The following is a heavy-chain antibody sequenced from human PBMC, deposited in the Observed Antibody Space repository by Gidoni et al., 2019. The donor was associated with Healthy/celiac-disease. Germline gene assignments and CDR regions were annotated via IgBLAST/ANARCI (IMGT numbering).Heavy chain of an antibody. CDR3: ARARITIFGVVTYYYGMDV. D-gene: IGHD3-3*01. V-gene: IGHV4-39*01. J-gene: IGHJ6*02. Sequence: QLQLQESGPGLVKPSETLSLTCTGSGGPISSSSYHWGWIRKPPGKGLGWIGSIYYSGSTYYNPSLKSRVTISVDTSKNQFSLKLSSVTAADTAVYYCARARITIFGVVTYYYGMDVWGQGTTVTVSS. CDR1: GGPISSSSYH. CDR2: IYYSGST.